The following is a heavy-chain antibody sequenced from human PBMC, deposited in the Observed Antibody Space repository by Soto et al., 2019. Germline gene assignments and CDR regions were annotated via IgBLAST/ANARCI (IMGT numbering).Heavy chain of an antibody. Sequence: GGSLRLSGAASGFTFSDYYMSWIRQAPGKGLEWVSYIISSGSTIDYADSVKGRFTISRDNAKNSLYLQMNSLRAEDTAVYYCAYLSGCSSTSCFETMDVWGKGTTVTVSS. CDR1: GFTFSDYY. CDR2: IISSGSTI. D-gene: IGHD2-2*01. J-gene: IGHJ6*03. V-gene: IGHV3-11*01. CDR3: AYLSGCSSTSCFETMDV.